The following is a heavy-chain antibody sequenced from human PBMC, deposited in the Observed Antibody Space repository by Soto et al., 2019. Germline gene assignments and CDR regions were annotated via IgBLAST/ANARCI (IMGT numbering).Heavy chain of an antibody. J-gene: IGHJ6*02. D-gene: IGHD3-22*01. V-gene: IGHV1-69*12. CDR2: IIPIFGTA. Sequence: QVQLVQSGAEVKKPGSSVKVSCKASGGTFSSYAISWVRQAPGQGLEWMGGIIPIFGTANYAQKFQGRVTITADESTSTDYMELSSLRSEDKVGYYCAKSGYYNPTKYGMDVWGQGTTVTVSS. CDR3: AKSGYYNPTKYGMDV. CDR1: GGTFSSYA.